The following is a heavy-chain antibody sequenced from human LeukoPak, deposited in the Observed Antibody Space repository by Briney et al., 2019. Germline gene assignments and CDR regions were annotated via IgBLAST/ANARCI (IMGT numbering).Heavy chain of an antibody. V-gene: IGHV3-74*01. CDR2: MNGEGTTI. CDR1: GLTFRTTW. J-gene: IGHJ4*02. CDR3: ATARNFRFEY. D-gene: IGHD1-7*01. Sequence: GGSLRLSCATSGLTFRTTWMHWVRQAPGKGLMWVSRMNGEGTTIDYADSVKGRFTVSRDYAKNTLFLQMNNLRTGDTALYFCATARNFRFEYWGQGSLVIVSA.